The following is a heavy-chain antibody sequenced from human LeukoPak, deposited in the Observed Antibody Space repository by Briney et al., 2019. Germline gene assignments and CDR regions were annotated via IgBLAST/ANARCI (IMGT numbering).Heavy chain of an antibody. J-gene: IGHJ4*02. CDR1: GGSFSGCY. Sequence: SETLSLTCAVYGGSFSGCYWSWIRQPPGKGLEWIGEINHSGSTNYNPSLKSRVTISVDTSKNQFSLKLSSVTAADTAVYYCARVWGWLQFYLFDYWGQGTLVTVSS. CDR3: ARVWGWLQFYLFDY. CDR2: INHSGST. D-gene: IGHD5-24*01. V-gene: IGHV4-34*01.